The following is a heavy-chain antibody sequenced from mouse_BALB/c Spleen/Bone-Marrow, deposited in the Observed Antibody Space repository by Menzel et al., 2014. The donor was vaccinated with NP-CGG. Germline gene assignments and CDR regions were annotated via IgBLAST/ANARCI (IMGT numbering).Heavy chain of an antibody. D-gene: IGHD2-14*01. CDR2: IFPGDGTT. J-gene: IGHJ3*01. CDR1: GYTFTTYD. Sequence: VQLQQSGAELVKPGASVKLSCKASGYTFTTYDINWVRRRPEQGLEWIGWIFPGDGTTKYNEKFKGKATLTTDESSSTAYMQFSRLTSEDSAVYFCARNYRYAWFVYWGQGTLVTVSA. CDR3: ARNYRYAWFVY. V-gene: IGHV1S56*01.